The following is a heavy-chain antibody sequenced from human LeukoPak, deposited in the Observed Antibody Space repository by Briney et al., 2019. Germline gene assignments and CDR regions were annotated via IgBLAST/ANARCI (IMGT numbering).Heavy chain of an antibody. Sequence: GASVKVSCKASGGTFSSYAISWVRQAPGQGLEWMGRIIPILGIANYAQKFQGRVTITADKSTSTAYMELNSLRAEDTAVYYCAREETTLGFDPWGQGTLVTVSS. CDR3: AREETTLGFDP. CDR2: IIPILGIA. CDR1: GGTFSSYA. J-gene: IGHJ5*02. D-gene: IGHD4-11*01. V-gene: IGHV1-69*04.